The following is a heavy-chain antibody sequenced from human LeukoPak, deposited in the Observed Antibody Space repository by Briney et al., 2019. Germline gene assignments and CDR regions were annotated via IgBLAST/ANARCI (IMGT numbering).Heavy chain of an antibody. CDR1: GGSISSSSYY. V-gene: IGHV4-39*01. D-gene: IGHD3-22*01. CDR3: ARHCITMIVVDTPYYFDY. J-gene: IGHJ4*02. CDR2: IYYSGST. Sequence: PSETLSLTCTVSGGSISSSSYYWGWIRQPPGKGLEWIGSIYYSGSTYYNPSLKRRVTISVDTSKNQFSLKLSSVTAADTAVYYCARHCITMIVVDTPYYFDYWGQGTLVTVSS.